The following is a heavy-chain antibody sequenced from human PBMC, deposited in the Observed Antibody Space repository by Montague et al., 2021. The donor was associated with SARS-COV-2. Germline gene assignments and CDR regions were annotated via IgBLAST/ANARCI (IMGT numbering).Heavy chain of an antibody. Sequence: TLSLTCTVSGGSISSGGYYWSWIRQHPGRGLEWIGCIYYSGSTYYNPSLKSRVTISVDTSKNQFTLKLSSVTAADTAVYYCACYVDSSGCLNPRGSGAFDYWGQGTLVTVSS. CDR1: GGSISSGGYY. D-gene: IGHD6-19*01. J-gene: IGHJ4*02. CDR2: IYYSGST. V-gene: IGHV4-31*03. CDR3: ACYVDSSGCLNPRGSGAFDY.